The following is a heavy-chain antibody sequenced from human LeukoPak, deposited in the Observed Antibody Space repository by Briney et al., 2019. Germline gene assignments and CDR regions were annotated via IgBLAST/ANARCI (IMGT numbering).Heavy chain of an antibody. Sequence: GGSTYYADSVKGRFTISRDNSKNTLYLQMNSLRAEDTAVYYCARSHGYYYDSSGYSSPFDYWGQGTLVTVSS. D-gene: IGHD3-22*01. CDR3: ARSHGYYYDSSGYSSPFDY. V-gene: IGHV3-23*01. J-gene: IGHJ4*02. CDR2: GGST.